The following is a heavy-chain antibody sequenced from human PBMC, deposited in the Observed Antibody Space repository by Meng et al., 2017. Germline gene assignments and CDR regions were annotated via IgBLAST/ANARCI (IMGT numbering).Heavy chain of an antibody. CDR1: GGSFSGYY. Sequence: AQLQQWGAGLLKPSETLSLTCAVYGGSFSGYYWSWIRQPPGKGLEWIGEINHSGSTNYNPSLKSRVTISVDTSKNQFSLKLSSVTAADTAVYYCARVGKVVTAPLTYWGQGTLVTVSS. CDR3: ARVGKVVTAPLTY. CDR2: INHSGST. D-gene: IGHD2-21*02. J-gene: IGHJ4*02. V-gene: IGHV4-34*01.